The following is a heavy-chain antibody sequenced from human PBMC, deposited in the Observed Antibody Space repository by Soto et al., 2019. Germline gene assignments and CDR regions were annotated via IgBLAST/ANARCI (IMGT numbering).Heavy chain of an antibody. CDR2: ISFDGSKK. Sequence: PGGSLRLSCAASGFTFSSYTMHWVRQAPGKGLEWVATISFDGSKKDYADSVKGRFTISRDNSKNTLYLQVNSLTPEDTAVYYCASLRSGSYAFDIWGQGTMVTVSS. V-gene: IGHV3-30-3*01. CDR1: GFTFSSYT. D-gene: IGHD1-26*01. J-gene: IGHJ3*02. CDR3: ASLRSGSYAFDI.